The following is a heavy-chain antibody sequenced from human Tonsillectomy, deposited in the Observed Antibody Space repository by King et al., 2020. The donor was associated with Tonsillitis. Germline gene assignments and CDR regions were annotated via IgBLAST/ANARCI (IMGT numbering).Heavy chain of an antibody. CDR2: ISSSSTYT. CDR1: GFTFSDYY. J-gene: IGHJ5*02. Sequence: VQLVESGGGLVKPGGSLRLSCAASGFTFSDYYMSWIRQAPGKGLEWVSYISSSSTYTNYADSVKGRFTISRDNAKNSLFLQMNSLRAEDTAVYYCAREVGSSSWANWFDPGGQGTLVTVSS. D-gene: IGHD6-13*01. V-gene: IGHV3-11*06. CDR3: AREVGSSSWANWFDP.